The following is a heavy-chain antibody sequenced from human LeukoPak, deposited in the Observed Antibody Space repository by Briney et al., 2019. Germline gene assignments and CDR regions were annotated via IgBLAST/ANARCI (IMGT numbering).Heavy chain of an antibody. V-gene: IGHV2-70*11. CDR1: GFTFSSNAM. CDR3: ARLPFTSSRTTLDY. Sequence: LRPSCAASGFTFSSNAMSRIRQPPGKALEWLARIDWDDDKHYSTSLKTRLTISKDTSKNQVVLTMTNMDPVDTATYYCARLPFTSSRTTLDYWGQGILVAVSS. D-gene: IGHD2-2*01. J-gene: IGHJ4*02. CDR2: IDWDDDK.